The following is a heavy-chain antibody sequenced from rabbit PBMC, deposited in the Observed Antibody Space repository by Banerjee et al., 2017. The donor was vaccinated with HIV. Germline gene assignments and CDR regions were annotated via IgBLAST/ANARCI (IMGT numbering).Heavy chain of an antibody. CDR2: IYAGSSGST. J-gene: IGHJ4*01. Sequence: QSLEESGGDLVKPGASLTLTCTASGFSFSSSYYMCWVRQAPGKGLEWIACIYAGSSGSTYYASWAKGRFTISKTSSTTVTLQMTSLTAADTATYFCARDLSGNIYQYYLNLWGPGTLVTVS. D-gene: IGHD8-1*01. V-gene: IGHV1S40*01. CDR3: ARDLSGNIYQYYLNL. CDR1: GFSFSSSYY.